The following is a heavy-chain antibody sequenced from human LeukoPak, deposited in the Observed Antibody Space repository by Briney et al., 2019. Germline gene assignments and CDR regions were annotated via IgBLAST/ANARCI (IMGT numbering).Heavy chain of an antibody. CDR3: ARDQDIVVVPAASRGLVWFDP. J-gene: IGHJ5*02. CDR1: GGSISSGSYY. D-gene: IGHD2-2*01. Sequence: SETLSLTCIDSGGSISSGSYYWSWIRQPAGKGLEWIGRIYTSGSTNYNPSLKSRVTMSVDTSKNQFSLKLSSVTAADTAEYYCARDQDIVVVPAASRGLVWFDPWGQGTLVTVSS. V-gene: IGHV4-61*02. CDR2: IYTSGST.